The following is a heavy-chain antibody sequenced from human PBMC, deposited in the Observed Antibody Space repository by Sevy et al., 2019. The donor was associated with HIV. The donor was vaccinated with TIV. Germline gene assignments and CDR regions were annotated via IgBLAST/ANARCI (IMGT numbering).Heavy chain of an antibody. D-gene: IGHD3-10*01. CDR1: GFTFSDHY. J-gene: IGHJ6*03. CDR3: ARGPLGSGYMDV. Sequence: GESLKISCAASGFTFSDHYMDWVRQAPGKGLEWVGRTRNKANSYTTEYAASVKGRFTISRDDSKNSLYLQMNSLKTEDTAVYYCARGPLGSGYMDVWGKGTTVTISS. CDR2: TRNKANSYTT. V-gene: IGHV3-72*01.